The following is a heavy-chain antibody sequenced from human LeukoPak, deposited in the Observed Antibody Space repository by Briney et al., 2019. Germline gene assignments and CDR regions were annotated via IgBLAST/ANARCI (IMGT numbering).Heavy chain of an antibody. D-gene: IGHD2-2*02. CDR1: GGSISSYY. CDR3: ARDPVGYCSSTSCYITDAFDI. V-gene: IGHV4-59*01. Sequence: PSETLSLTCTVSGGSISSYYWSWIRQPPGKGLEWIGYIYYSGSTNYNSSLKSRVTISVDTSKNQFSLKLNSVTAADTAVYYCARDPVGYCSSTSCYITDAFDIWGQGTMVTVSS. J-gene: IGHJ3*02. CDR2: IYYSGST.